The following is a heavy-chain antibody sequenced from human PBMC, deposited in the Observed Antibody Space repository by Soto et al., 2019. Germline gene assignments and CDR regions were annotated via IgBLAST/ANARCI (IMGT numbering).Heavy chain of an antibody. V-gene: IGHV4-4*02. Sequence: SETLSLTCAVSCGSSSSANWWTWVRQPTGKGLEWIGEIYHGGTTSYNPCLKSRVTLSLDKFRNHFSLNLTSVTAADTAVYYCARLSFSYGVDVWGQGTTVTVSS. CDR2: IYHGGTT. J-gene: IGHJ6*02. CDR3: ARLSFSYGVDV. CDR1: CGSSSSANW.